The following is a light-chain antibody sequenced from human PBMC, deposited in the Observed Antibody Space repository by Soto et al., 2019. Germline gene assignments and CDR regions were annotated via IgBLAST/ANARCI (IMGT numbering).Light chain of an antibody. CDR2: DIS. CDR1: QSVSSN. CDR3: QQRTNWPWT. J-gene: IGKJ1*01. Sequence: ILMTQSPATLSVSPGESATLSCSASQSVSSNLAWYQQKPGQAPRLLIYDISYRATGIPARFSGSGSGTDFALTISGLEPEDFAVYYCQQRTNWPWTFGQGTKVDIK. V-gene: IGKV3-11*01.